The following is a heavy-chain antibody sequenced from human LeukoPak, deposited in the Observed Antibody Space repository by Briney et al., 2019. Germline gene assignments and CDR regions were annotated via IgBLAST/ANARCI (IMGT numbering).Heavy chain of an antibody. CDR2: ISGSGGST. CDR1: GFTFSSYA. CDR3: AKDLGDIVVVVAYGMDV. Sequence: PGGSLRLSCAASGFTFSSYAMSWVRQAPGKGLEWVSAISGSGGSTYYADSVKGRFTISRDNSKNTLYLQMNSLRAEDTAVYYCAKDLGDIVVVVAYGMDVWGQGTTVTVSS. D-gene: IGHD2-15*01. V-gene: IGHV3-23*01. J-gene: IGHJ6*02.